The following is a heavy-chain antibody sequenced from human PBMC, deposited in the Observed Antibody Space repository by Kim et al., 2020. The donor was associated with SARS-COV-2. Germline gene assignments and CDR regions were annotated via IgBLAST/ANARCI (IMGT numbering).Heavy chain of an antibody. CDR1: GGSISSSNW. J-gene: IGHJ4*02. CDR3: ATRPPYSSGWHGHFDY. D-gene: IGHD6-19*01. V-gene: IGHV4-4*02. Sequence: SETLSLTCAVSGGSISSSNWWSWVRQPPGKGLEWIGEIYHSGSTNYNPSLKSRVTISVDKSKNQFSLKLSSVTAADTAVYYCATRPPYSSGWHGHFDYWGQGTLVTVSS. CDR2: IYHSGST.